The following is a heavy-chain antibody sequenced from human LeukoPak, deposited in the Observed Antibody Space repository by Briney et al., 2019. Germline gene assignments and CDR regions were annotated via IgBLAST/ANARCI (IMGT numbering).Heavy chain of an antibody. V-gene: IGHV3-30*18. J-gene: IGHJ4*02. Sequence: AGGSLRLSCAASGFTFSSYSMNWVRQAPGKGLEWVAVISHDGSNKYYADSVKGRFTISRDNSKNTLYLQINSLRAEDTTVYYCAKDQTAYYYDSTGSPRGLDYWGQGTLVTVSS. CDR1: GFTFSSYS. CDR3: AKDQTAYYYDSTGSPRGLDY. CDR2: ISHDGSNK. D-gene: IGHD3-22*01.